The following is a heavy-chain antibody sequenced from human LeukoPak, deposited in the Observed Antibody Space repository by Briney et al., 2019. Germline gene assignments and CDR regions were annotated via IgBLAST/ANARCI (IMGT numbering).Heavy chain of an antibody. CDR3: ARDGVEMATITQSQRLKIYYYYYMDV. J-gene: IGHJ6*03. CDR1: GFTVSSNY. V-gene: IGHV3-66*02. CDR2: IYSGGST. Sequence: PGGSLRLSCAASGFTVSSNYMSWVRQAPGKGLGWVSVIYSGGSTYYADSVKGRFTISRDNSKNTLYLQMNSLRAEDTAVYYCARDGVEMATITQSQRLKIYYYYYMDVWSKGTTVTVSS. D-gene: IGHD5-24*01.